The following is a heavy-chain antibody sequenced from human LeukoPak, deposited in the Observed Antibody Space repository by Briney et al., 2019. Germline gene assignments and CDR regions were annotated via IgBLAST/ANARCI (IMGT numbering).Heavy chain of an antibody. D-gene: IGHD6-19*01. J-gene: IGHJ4*02. CDR1: GGSISNSSYY. CDR2: IYYSGST. Sequence: PSETLSLTCTVSGGSISNSSYYWGWIRQPPGKGLEWIGAIYYSGSTYFDPSLKSRVTMSVDTAKNQFSLKLSSVTAADTAMYYCARAEYDSAWFDYWGQGTLVTVSS. V-gene: IGHV4-39*07. CDR3: ARAEYDSAWFDY.